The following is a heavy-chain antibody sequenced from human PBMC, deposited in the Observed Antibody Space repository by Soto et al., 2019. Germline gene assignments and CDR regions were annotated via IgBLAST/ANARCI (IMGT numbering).Heavy chain of an antibody. CDR3: ARGSVTARLYYFDY. J-gene: IGHJ4*02. Sequence: GGSLRLSCAASGFTVSSNYMSWVRQAPGKGLEWVSVIYSGGSTYYADSVKGRFTISRDNSKNTLYLQMNSLRAEDTAVYYCARGSVTARLYYFDYWGQGTLVTVSS. D-gene: IGHD4-17*01. CDR1: GFTVSSNY. CDR2: IYSGGST. V-gene: IGHV3-53*01.